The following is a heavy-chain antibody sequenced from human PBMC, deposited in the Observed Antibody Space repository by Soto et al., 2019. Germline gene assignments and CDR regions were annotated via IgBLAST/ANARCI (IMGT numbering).Heavy chain of an antibody. Sequence: PGGSLRLSCAASGFTFSNAWMSWVRQAPGKGLEWVGRIKSKTDGGTTDYAAPVKGRFTISRDDSKNTLYLQMNSLKTEDTAVYYCTSNPGRDIVVVPAARNLTENVLIDYWGQGTLVTVSS. V-gene: IGHV3-15*01. CDR1: GFTFSNAW. CDR3: TSNPGRDIVVVPAARNLTENVLIDY. J-gene: IGHJ4*02. CDR2: IKSKTDGGTT. D-gene: IGHD2-2*01.